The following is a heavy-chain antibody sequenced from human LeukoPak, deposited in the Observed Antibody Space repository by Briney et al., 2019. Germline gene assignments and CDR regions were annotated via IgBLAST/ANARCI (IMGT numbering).Heavy chain of an antibody. V-gene: IGHV4-34*01. J-gene: IGHJ4*02. CDR2: INHSGST. D-gene: IGHD6-6*01. CDR1: GGSISSYY. Sequence: PSETLSLTCTVSGGSISSYYWSWIRQPPGKGLEWIGEINHSGSTNYNPSLKSRVTISVDTSKNQFSLKLSSVTAADTAVYYCAREYSSSSAEFDYWGQGTLVTVSS. CDR3: AREYSSSSAEFDY.